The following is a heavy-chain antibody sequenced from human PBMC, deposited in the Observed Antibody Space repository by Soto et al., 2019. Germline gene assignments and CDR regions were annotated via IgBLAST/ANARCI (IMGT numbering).Heavy chain of an antibody. Sequence: QVQLQESGPGLVKPSQTLSLTCTVSGGSISSGDYYWSWIRQPPGKGLEWIGYIYYSGSTYYNPSLKRRVTISVDTSKNQFSLKLSSVTAADTAVYYCARDLGGYDYGDYVAPGYFDYWGQGTLVTVSS. CDR3: ARDLGGYDYGDYVAPGYFDY. V-gene: IGHV4-30-4*01. CDR2: IYYSGST. CDR1: GGSISSGDYY. D-gene: IGHD4-17*01. J-gene: IGHJ4*02.